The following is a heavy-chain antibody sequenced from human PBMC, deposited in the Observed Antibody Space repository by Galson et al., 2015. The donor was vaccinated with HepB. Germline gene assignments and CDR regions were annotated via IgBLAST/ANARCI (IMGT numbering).Heavy chain of an antibody. V-gene: IGHV1-8*01. CDR3: ARASSSWYSNYYYGMDV. CDR1: GYTFTSYD. J-gene: IGHJ6*02. CDR2: MNPNSGNT. D-gene: IGHD6-13*01. Sequence: SVKVSCKASGYTFTSYDINWVRQATGQGLEWMGWMNPNSGNTGYAQKFQGRVTMTRSTSISTAYMKLSSLRSEDTAVYYCARASSSWYSNYYYGMDVWGQGTTVTVSS.